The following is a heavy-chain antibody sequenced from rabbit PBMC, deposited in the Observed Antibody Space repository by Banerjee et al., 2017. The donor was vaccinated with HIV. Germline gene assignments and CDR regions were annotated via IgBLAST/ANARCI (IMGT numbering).Heavy chain of an antibody. J-gene: IGHJ4*01. V-gene: IGHV1S40*01. CDR1: GFSFSSSYY. CDR3: ARDRYAGYAGYGYGL. CDR2: IYAGSSGST. D-gene: IGHD6-1*01. Sequence: QSLEESGGDLVKPGASLTLTCTASGFSFSSSYYMCWVRQAPGKGLEWIACIYAGSSGSTYYASWAKGRFTISKTSSTTVTLQMTSLTAADTATYFCARDRYAGYAGYGYGLWGQGTLVTVS.